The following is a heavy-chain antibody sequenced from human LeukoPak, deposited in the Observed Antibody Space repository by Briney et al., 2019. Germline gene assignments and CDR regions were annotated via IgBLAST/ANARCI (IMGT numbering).Heavy chain of an antibody. D-gene: IGHD2-2*02. J-gene: IGHJ4*02. CDR2: IIPIFGTA. V-gene: IGHV1-69*01. CDR3: ASPRFNSPPYCSSTSCYTPLDY. CDR1: GGTFSSYA. Sequence: SVKVSCKASGGTFSSYAISWVRQAPGQGLEWMGGIIPIFGTANYAQKFQGRVTITADESTSTAYMELSSLRSEDTAVYYCASPRFNSPPYCSSTSCYTPLDYWGQGTLVTVSS.